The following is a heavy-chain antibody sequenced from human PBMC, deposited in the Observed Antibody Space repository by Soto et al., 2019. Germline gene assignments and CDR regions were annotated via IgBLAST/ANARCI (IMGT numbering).Heavy chain of an antibody. Sequence: SETLSLTCTVSGGSISSGGYYWSWIRQHPGKGLEWIGYIYYSGSTYYNPSLKSRVTISVDTSKNQFSLKLSSVTAADTAVYYCARTVLVIAAAGPYYYYYYMDVWGKGTTVTVSS. V-gene: IGHV4-31*03. J-gene: IGHJ6*03. D-gene: IGHD6-13*01. CDR1: GGSISSGGYY. CDR2: IYYSGST. CDR3: ARTVLVIAAAGPYYYYYYMDV.